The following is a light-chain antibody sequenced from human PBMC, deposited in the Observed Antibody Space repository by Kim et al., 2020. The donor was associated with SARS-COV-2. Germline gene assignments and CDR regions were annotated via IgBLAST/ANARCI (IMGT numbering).Light chain of an antibody. CDR1: SSNIGNNM. V-gene: IGLV1-51*01. CDR3: GTWESTLHDGGV. CDR2: DNT. J-gene: IGLJ2*01. Sequence: QKVTISCSGSSSNIGNNMVSWYQQVPGTAPKLLIYDNTKRPSGIPDRFSGSKSGTSATLDITGLQTGDEADYYCGTWESTLHDGGVFGGGTKVTVL.